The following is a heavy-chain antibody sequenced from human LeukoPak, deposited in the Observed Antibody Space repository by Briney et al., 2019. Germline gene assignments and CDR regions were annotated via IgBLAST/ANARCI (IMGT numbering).Heavy chain of an antibody. CDR3: ASQGYCSSTSCYDSWWFDP. D-gene: IGHD2-2*01. CDR2: IYHSGST. Sequence: PSETLSLTCAVSGYSISSGYYWGWIRQPPGKGLEWIGSIYHSGSTYYNPSLKSRVTISVDTSKNQFSLKLSSVTAADTAVYYCASQGYCSSTSCYDSWWFDPGGQGTLVTVSS. J-gene: IGHJ5*02. V-gene: IGHV4-38-2*01. CDR1: GYSISSGYY.